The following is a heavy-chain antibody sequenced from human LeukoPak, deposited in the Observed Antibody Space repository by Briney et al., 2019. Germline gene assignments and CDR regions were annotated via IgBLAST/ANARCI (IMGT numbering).Heavy chain of an antibody. CDR3: AGGDGYINYYESSGYRY. D-gene: IGHD3-22*01. V-gene: IGHV4-38-2*02. Sequence: SETLSLTCTVSGYSISSGYYWGWIRQPPGKGLEWIGSIYHSGSTYYNPSLKSRVTISVDTSKNQFSLKLSSVTAADTAVYYCAGGDGYINYYESSGYRYWGQGTLVTVSS. J-gene: IGHJ4*02. CDR1: GYSISSGYY. CDR2: IYHSGST.